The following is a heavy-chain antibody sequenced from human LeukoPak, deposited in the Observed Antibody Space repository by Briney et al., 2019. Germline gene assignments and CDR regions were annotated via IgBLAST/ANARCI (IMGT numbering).Heavy chain of an antibody. V-gene: IGHV4-34*01. CDR1: GGSFSGYY. CDR2: INHSGST. D-gene: IGHD3-22*01. Sequence: SETLSLTCAVYGGSFSGYYWSWIRQPPGKGLEWIGEINHSGSTNYTPSLKSRVTISVDTSKNQFSLELSSVTAADTAVYYCARGRYYDSRFDYWGQGTLVTVSS. J-gene: IGHJ4*02. CDR3: ARGRYYDSRFDY.